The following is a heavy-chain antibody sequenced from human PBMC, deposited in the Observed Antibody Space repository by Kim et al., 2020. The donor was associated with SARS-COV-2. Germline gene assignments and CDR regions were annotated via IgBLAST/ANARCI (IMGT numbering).Heavy chain of an antibody. J-gene: IGHJ4*02. CDR1: GGSISSSSYY. D-gene: IGHD6-19*01. CDR2: IYYSGST. V-gene: IGHV4-39*01. Sequence: SETLSLTCTVSGGSISSSSYYWGWIRQPPGKGLEWIGSIYYSGSTYYNPSLKSRVTISVDTSKNQFSLKLSSVTAADTAVYYCASQPSHSAGYSSGWYMGVNYFAYWGQGTLVTVSS. CDR3: ASQPSHSAGYSSGWYMGVNYFAY.